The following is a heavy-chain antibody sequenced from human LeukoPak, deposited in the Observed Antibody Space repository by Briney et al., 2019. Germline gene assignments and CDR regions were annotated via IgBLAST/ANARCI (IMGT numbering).Heavy chain of an antibody. V-gene: IGHV3-21*01. Sequence: GGSLRLSCAASTFTYSSYNMNWVRQAPGKGLEWVSSISSSGTYIYYRDSVKGRFTISRDNAENSLYLEMNSLRVEDTAIYYCVRDRGSYRPIDYWGQGTLVTVSS. CDR2: ISSSGTYI. D-gene: IGHD1-26*01. CDR3: VRDRGSYRPIDY. CDR1: TFTYSSYN. J-gene: IGHJ4*02.